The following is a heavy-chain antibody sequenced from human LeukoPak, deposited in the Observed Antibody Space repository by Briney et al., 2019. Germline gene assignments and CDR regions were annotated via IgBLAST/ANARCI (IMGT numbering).Heavy chain of an antibody. CDR3: ARGPEGWLEDY. V-gene: IGHV1-8*02. CDR1: GYTFTGYY. CDR2: MNPNSGNT. D-gene: IGHD3-9*01. J-gene: IGHJ4*02. Sequence: ASVKVSCKASGYTFTGYYMHWVRQAPGQGLEWMGWMNPNSGNTGYAQKFQGRVTMTRNTSISTAYMELSSLRSEDTAVYYCARGPEGWLEDYWGQGTLVTVSS.